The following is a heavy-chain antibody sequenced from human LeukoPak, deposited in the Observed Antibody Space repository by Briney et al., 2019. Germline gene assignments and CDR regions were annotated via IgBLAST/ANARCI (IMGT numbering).Heavy chain of an antibody. CDR1: GGSISSSSYY. V-gene: IGHV4-39*07. Sequence: SETLSLTCTVSGGSISSSSYYWGWIRQPPGKGLVWIGNIYYSGSTYYNPSLKSRVTISVDTSKNQFSLKLSSVTAADTAVYYCARDYGSYGGKDYYYYYMDVWGKGTTVTISS. CDR2: IYYSGST. CDR3: ARDYGSYGGKDYYYYYMDV. D-gene: IGHD4-23*01. J-gene: IGHJ6*03.